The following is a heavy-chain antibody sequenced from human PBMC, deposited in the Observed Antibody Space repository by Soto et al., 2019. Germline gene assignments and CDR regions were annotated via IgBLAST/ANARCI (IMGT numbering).Heavy chain of an antibody. CDR1: GGSFSGYY. Sequence: SETLSLTCAVYGGSFSGYYWSWIRQPPGKGLEWIGEINHSGSTNYNPSLKSRVTISVDTSKNQFSLKLSSVTAADTAVYYCARLAASVLGFSLNYGMDVWGQGTTVTVSS. D-gene: IGHD6-6*01. J-gene: IGHJ6*02. CDR3: ARLAASVLGFSLNYGMDV. CDR2: INHSGST. V-gene: IGHV4-34*01.